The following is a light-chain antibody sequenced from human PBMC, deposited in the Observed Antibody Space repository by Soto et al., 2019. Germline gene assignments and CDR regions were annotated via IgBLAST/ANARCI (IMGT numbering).Light chain of an antibody. CDR2: EVT. CDR3: FSFAGI. CDR1: SSDVGDDKY. J-gene: IGLJ2*01. V-gene: IGLV2-8*01. Sequence: QSALTQPPSASGSPGQSVTISCTGSSSDVGDDKYVSWYQQHPDKAPKLIIYEVTKRPSGVPDRFSGSRSGNTASLTVSGLQAEDESDYYCFSFAGIFGGGTKLTVL.